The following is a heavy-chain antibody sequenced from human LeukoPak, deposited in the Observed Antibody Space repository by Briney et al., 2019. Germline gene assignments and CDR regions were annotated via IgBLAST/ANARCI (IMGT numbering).Heavy chain of an antibody. V-gene: IGHV1-46*01. J-gene: IGHJ4*02. CDR2: INPSGGST. CDR3: ARGGRAGVVWGYSDY. D-gene: IGHD6-13*01. CDR1: GYTFTNYY. Sequence: VASVKVSFKASGYTFTNYYIHWARQAPGRGLEWMGIINPSGGSTSYAQRFQGRVTMTSDTSTSTVYMDLSSLTSEDTAVYYCARGGRAGVVWGYSDYWGQGTLVTVSS.